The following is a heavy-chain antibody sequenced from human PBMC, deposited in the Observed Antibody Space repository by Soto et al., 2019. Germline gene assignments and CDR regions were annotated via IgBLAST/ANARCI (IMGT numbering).Heavy chain of an antibody. Sequence: GGSLRLSCAASGFTFDDYTMHWVRQAPGKGLEWVSLISWDGGSTYYADSVKGRFTISRDNSKNSLYLQMNSLRTEDTALYYCAKDIIGPRIYYYDSRDYGMDVWGQGTTVTVSS. D-gene: IGHD3-22*01. CDR2: ISWDGGST. V-gene: IGHV3-43*01. CDR1: GFTFDDYT. CDR3: AKDIIGPRIYYYDSRDYGMDV. J-gene: IGHJ6*02.